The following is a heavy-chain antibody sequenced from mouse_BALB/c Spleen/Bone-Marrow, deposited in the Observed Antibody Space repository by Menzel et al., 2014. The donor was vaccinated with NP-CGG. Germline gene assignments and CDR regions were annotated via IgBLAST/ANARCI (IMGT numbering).Heavy chain of an antibody. J-gene: IGHJ4*01. CDR3: TRGAYYDYPYYAMDY. CDR2: IYPGNSDT. V-gene: IGHV1-5*01. CDR1: GYSFTSYW. D-gene: IGHD2-4*01. Sequence: EVQLQQSGTVLARPGASVKMSCKASGYSFTSYWMHWVKQRPGQGLEWIGAIYPGNSDTSYNQKFKGKAKLTAVTSASTAYMELSSLTNEDSAVYYCTRGAYYDYPYYAMDYWGQGTSVTVPS.